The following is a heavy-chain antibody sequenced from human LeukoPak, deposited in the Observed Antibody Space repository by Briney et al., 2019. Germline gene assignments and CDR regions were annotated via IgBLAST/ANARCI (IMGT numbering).Heavy chain of an antibody. J-gene: IGHJ6*03. CDR2: MNPNSGNT. V-gene: IGHV1-8*02. Sequence: GASVKVSCKASGYTFTGYYMHWVRQATGQGLEWMGWMNPNSGNTGYAQKFQGRVTMTRNTSISTAYMELSSLRSEDTAVYYCARGTGGPYSYYYYYYYMDVWGKGTTVTVSS. CDR1: GYTFTGYY. CDR3: ARGTGGPYSYYYYYYYMDV. D-gene: IGHD2-15*01.